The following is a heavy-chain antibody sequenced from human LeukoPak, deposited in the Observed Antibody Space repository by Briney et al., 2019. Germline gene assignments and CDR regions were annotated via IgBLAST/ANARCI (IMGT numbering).Heavy chain of an antibody. CDR1: GYTFSGNY. CDR3: ARDRLEQWLVPRGYYSYMDV. CDR2: INSNNGCT. D-gene: IGHD6-19*01. V-gene: IGHV1-2*02. Sequence: ASVKVSCKSAGYTFSGNYWHGVGQPPGQGREGMGWINSNNGCTTYAQKFKGRLTMPRVTSIATAYMELRSLGFDDTAVYYCARDRLEQWLVPRGYYSYMDVWGEGTTATVSS. J-gene: IGHJ6*03.